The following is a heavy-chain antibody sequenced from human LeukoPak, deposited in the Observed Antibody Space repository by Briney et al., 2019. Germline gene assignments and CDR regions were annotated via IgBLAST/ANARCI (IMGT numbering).Heavy chain of an antibody. CDR2: IRYDGSNK. J-gene: IGHJ4*02. CDR3: AKVLPSDYYDSSNY. CDR1: GFTFSSYG. V-gene: IGHV3-30*02. D-gene: IGHD3-22*01. Sequence: GGSLRLSCAASGFTFSSYGMHWVRQAPGKGLEWVAFIRYDGSNKYYADSVKGRFTISRDNSKNTLYLQMNSLRAEDTAVYYCAKVLPSDYYDSSNYWGQGTLVTVSS.